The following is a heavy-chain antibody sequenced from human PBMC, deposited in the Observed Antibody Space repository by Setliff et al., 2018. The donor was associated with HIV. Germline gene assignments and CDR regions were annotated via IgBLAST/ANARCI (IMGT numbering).Heavy chain of an antibody. V-gene: IGHV4-31*03. CDR2: IYYTGNT. D-gene: IGHD1-26*01. Sequence: SETLSLTCTVSGGSINTGHYYWSWIRHHPGKGLEWIAYIYYTGNTYFNPSLKSRLTLSIDTSKNQFSLKLSSVTAADTAIYYCARGGFKWSGSYADYWGQGTLVTVSS. CDR1: GGSINTGHYY. CDR3: ARGGFKWSGSYADY. J-gene: IGHJ4*02.